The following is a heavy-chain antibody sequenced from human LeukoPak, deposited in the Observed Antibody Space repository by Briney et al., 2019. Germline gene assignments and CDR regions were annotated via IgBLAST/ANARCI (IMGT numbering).Heavy chain of an antibody. J-gene: IGHJ6*02. V-gene: IGHV3-23*01. Sequence: PGGSLRLSCAASGFTFSSYGMSWVRQAPGKGLEWVSAISGGSGTTYYADSVKGRFTISRDNSKNTLYLQMNSLRAEDTAVYYCARGAPEYCSSTSCYSYYGMDVWGQGTTVTVSS. CDR3: ARGAPEYCSSTSCYSYYGMDV. CDR2: ISGGSGTT. CDR1: GFTFSSYG. D-gene: IGHD2-2*02.